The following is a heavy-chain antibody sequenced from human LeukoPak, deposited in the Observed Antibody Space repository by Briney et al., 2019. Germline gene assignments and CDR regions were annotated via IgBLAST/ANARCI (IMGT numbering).Heavy chain of an antibody. J-gene: IGHJ4*02. CDR3: ARGINTYYYDSSGESDY. V-gene: IGHV4-34*01. CDR2: INHSGST. D-gene: IGHD3-22*01. CDR1: GGSFSGYH. Sequence: SETLSLTCAVYGGSFSGYHWSWIRQPPGKGLEWIGEINHSGSTNYNPSLKSRVTISVDTSKNQFSLKLSSVTAADTAVYYCARGINTYYYDSSGESDYWSQGTLVTVSS.